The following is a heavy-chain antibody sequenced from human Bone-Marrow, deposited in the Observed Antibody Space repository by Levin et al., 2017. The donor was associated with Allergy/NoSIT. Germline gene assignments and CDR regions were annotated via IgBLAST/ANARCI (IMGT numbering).Heavy chain of an antibody. D-gene: IGHD1-26*01. CDR2: ISYDGSNK. CDR3: AKAKWELLN. V-gene: IGHV3-30*18. J-gene: IGHJ4*02. Sequence: SGGSLRLSCAASGFTFSSYGMHWVRQAPGKGLEWVAVISYDGSNKYYADSVKGRFTISRDNSKNTLYLQMNSLRAEDTAVYYCAKAKWELLNWGQGTLVTVSS. CDR1: GFTFSSYG.